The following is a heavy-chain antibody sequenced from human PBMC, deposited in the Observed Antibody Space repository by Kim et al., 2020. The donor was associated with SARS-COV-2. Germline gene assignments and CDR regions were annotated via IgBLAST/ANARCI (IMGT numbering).Heavy chain of an antibody. CDR3: ARAGGFLEWLFHYYYYYGMDV. D-gene: IGHD3-3*01. CDR1: GYTFTGYY. J-gene: IGHJ6*02. CDR2: INPNSGGT. Sequence: ASVKVSCKASGYTFTGYYMHWVRQAPGQGLEWMGRINPNSGGTNYAQKFQGRVTMTRDTSISTAYMELSRLRSYDTAVYYCARAGGFLEWLFHYYYYYGMDVWGQGTTVTVSS. V-gene: IGHV1-2*06.